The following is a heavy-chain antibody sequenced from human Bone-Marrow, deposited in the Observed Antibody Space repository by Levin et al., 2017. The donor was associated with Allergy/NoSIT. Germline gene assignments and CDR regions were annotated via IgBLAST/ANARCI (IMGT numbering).Heavy chain of an antibody. CDR3: AREQQLDDWFDP. CDR1: GGTFSTFG. D-gene: IGHD6-13*01. J-gene: IGHJ5*02. V-gene: IGHV1-69*13. CDR2: ITPILGIT. Sequence: EASVKVSCKASGGTFSTFGISWVRQAPGQGLEWMGGITPILGITNYAQKFQGRVTITADESTSTAYMELSNLRSEDTAVYYCAREQQLDDWFDPWGQGTLVTVSS.